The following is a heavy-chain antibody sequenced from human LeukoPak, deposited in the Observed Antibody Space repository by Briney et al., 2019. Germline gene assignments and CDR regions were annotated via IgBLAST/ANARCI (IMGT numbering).Heavy chain of an antibody. J-gene: IGHJ4*02. V-gene: IGHV1-3*01. D-gene: IGHD6-19*01. Sequence: ASVKVSCKASGYTFTSYAMHWVRQAPGQRLEWMGWINGGNGNTKYSQKLQGRVTITRDTSASTAYMELRSLRSEDTAVYYCARTKWLATDYWGQGTLVTVSS. CDR1: GYTFTSYA. CDR2: INGGNGNT. CDR3: ARTKWLATDY.